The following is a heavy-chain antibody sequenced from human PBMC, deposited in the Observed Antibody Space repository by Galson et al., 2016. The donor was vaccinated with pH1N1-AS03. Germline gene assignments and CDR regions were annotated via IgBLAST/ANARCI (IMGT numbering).Heavy chain of an antibody. D-gene: IGHD6-19*01. CDR3: AGYEMTYSNGWYYLDV. CDR2: VSYSGTT. V-gene: IGHV4-39*01. Sequence: LSLTCTVSGASITNSPYYWGWIRQPPGKGLEWIASVSYSGTTFYKSSLKRRATISVDTSENEFALRLTTVTAADTAVYYCAGYEMTYSNGWYYLDVWGKGTMVTVSS. J-gene: IGHJ6*03. CDR1: GASITNSPYY.